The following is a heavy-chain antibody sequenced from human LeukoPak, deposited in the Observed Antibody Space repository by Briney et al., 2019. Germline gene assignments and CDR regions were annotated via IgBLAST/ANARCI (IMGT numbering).Heavy chain of an antibody. CDR3: AKGSEYYDFWSGTYYFDY. CDR2: ISGCGGST. CDR1: GFTFSSYA. V-gene: IGHV3-23*01. D-gene: IGHD3-3*01. Sequence: GGSLRLSCAASGFTFSSYAMSWVRQAPGKGLEWVSAISGCGGSTYYADSVKGRFTISRDNSKNTLYLQMNSLRAEDTVVYYCAKGSEYYDFWSGTYYFDYWGQGTLVTVSS. J-gene: IGHJ4*02.